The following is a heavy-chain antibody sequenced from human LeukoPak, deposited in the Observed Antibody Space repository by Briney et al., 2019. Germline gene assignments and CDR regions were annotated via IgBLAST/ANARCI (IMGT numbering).Heavy chain of an antibody. J-gene: IGHJ6*03. V-gene: IGHV1-2*02. Sequence: ASVKVSCKASGYTFTGYYIHWVRQAPGQGLEWMGWINPNSGGTNYAQKFQNRVTMTRDTSISTAYMELGRLRSDDTAVYYCARRIAVAAAGTLYYYYYMDVWGKGTTVTISS. CDR2: INPNSGGT. CDR3: ARRIAVAAAGTLYYYYYMDV. CDR1: GYTFTGYY. D-gene: IGHD6-13*01.